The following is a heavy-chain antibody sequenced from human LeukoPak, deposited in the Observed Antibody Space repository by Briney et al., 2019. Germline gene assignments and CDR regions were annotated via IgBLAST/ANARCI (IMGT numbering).Heavy chain of an antibody. Sequence: GASVKVSCKVSGYTFTSYGISWVRQAPGQGLEWMGWISAYNGNTNYAQKLQGRVTMTTDTSTSTAYMELRSLRSDDTAVYYCARGVLRYFDWLLYGGGYYFDYWGQGTLVTVSS. J-gene: IGHJ4*02. CDR3: ARGVLRYFDWLLYGGGYYFDY. V-gene: IGHV1-18*01. CDR1: GYTFTSYG. CDR2: ISAYNGNT. D-gene: IGHD3-9*01.